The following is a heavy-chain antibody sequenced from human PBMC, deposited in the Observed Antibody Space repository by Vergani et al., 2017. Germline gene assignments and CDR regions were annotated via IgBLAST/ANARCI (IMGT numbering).Heavy chain of an antibody. CDR3: GRVADFYGLGSRLLDL. Sequence: QVQLQESGPGLVKSSETLSLTCSVSFDSIRNLYCNWIRQPPGKGLEWIGYMYHSGSTNYNPSLATRVTISGDTSKNQFSLKLNSVTAADTAVYYCGRVADFYGLGSRLLDLWGQGILVTVSS. V-gene: IGHV4-59*11. CDR2: MYHSGST. D-gene: IGHD3-10*01. J-gene: IGHJ5*02. CDR1: FDSIRNLY.